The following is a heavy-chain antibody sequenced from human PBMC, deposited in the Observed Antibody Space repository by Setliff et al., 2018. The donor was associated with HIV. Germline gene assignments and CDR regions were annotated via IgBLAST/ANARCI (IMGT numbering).Heavy chain of an antibody. CDR1: GYTFTEYS. J-gene: IGHJ4*02. Sequence: GASVKVSCKASGYTFTEYSIHWVRQAPGQRLEWMGWINSGNGNTKYSQKFQSRVTITRDTSARKAYMELSSLRSEDTAVYYCASSTVTVFGVVPYYFDYWGQGTLVTVSS. CDR3: ASSTVTVFGVVPYYFDY. CDR2: INSGNGNT. D-gene: IGHD3-3*01. V-gene: IGHV1-3*04.